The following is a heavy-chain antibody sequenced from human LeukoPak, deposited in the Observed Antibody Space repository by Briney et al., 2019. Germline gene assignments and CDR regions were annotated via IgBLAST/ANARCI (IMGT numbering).Heavy chain of an antibody. CDR2: ISAYNGNT. CDR3: ARDVLRDSSGYYYVLFDY. Sequence: ASVKVSCTASGYTFTSYGISWVRQAPGQGLEWMGWISAYNGNTNYAQKLQGRVTMTTDTSTSTAYMELRSLRSDDTAVYYCARDVLRDSSGYYYVLFDYWGQGTLVTVSS. D-gene: IGHD3-22*01. J-gene: IGHJ4*02. CDR1: GYTFTSYG. V-gene: IGHV1-18*01.